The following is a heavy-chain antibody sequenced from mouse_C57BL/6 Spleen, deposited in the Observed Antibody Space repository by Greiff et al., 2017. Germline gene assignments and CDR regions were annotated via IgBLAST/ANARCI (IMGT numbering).Heavy chain of an antibody. J-gene: IGHJ4*01. D-gene: IGHD1-1*01. CDR1: GYTFTSYW. V-gene: IGHV1-55*01. CDR3: ARSDYYGSSGYAMDY. Sequence: QVQLQQSGAELVKPGASVKMSCKASGYTFTSYWITWVKQRPGQGLEWIGDIYPGSGSTNYNEKFKSKATLTVDTSSSTAYMQLSSLTSEDSAVYYCARSDYYGSSGYAMDYWGQGTSVTVSS. CDR2: IYPGSGST.